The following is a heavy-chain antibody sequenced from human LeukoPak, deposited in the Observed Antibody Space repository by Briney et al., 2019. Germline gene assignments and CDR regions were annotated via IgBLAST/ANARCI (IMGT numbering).Heavy chain of an antibody. Sequence: NSSETLSLNCSVSGGSLSSHYWSWIRQPPGMGRELIVHIHDTGSNFYITSLRGRVTISLDPSNNHFSLKLTSMTAADTAVYYCARFSSGCSTSSCYLTYWGQGTLVTVS. CDR1: GGSLSSHY. D-gene: IGHD2-2*01. J-gene: IGHJ4*02. CDR3: ARFSSGCSTSSCYLTY. CDR2: IHDTGSN. V-gene: IGHV4-59*11.